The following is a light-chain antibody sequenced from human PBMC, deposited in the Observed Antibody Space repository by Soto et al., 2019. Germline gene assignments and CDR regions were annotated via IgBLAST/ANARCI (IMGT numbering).Light chain of an antibody. J-gene: IGKJ2*01. CDR1: LSVSSN. CDR2: GAS. Sequence: EIVMTQSPATLSVSPGERATLSCRASLSVSSNVAWYQQKPGQAPRLLIYGASTRATGIPARLSGSGSGTEFTLTISSLQSEDFAVDYSQQDNNGPPYTFGQGTKLEIK. CDR3: QQDNNGPPYT. V-gene: IGKV3-15*01.